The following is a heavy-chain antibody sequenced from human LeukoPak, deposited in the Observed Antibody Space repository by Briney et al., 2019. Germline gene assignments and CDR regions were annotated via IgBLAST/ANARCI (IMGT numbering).Heavy chain of an antibody. CDR3: ARDGSYGGDRPLDY. J-gene: IGHJ4*02. V-gene: IGHV4-34*01. D-gene: IGHD4/OR15-4a*01. Sequence: GSLRLSCAASGFTFSTDWMNWVRQSPQKGLEWIGDINHSGTTNYNPSLKSRVTISVDTSKNQFSLKLASVTAADTAVYYCARDGSYGGDRPLDYWGQGTLVTV. CDR2: INHSGTT. CDR1: GFTFSTDW.